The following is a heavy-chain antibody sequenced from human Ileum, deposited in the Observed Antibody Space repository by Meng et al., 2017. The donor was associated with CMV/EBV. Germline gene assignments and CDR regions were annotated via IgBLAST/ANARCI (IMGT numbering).Heavy chain of an antibody. J-gene: IGHJ4*02. CDR3: AKDKLGSQRINLFDY. Sequence: GESLKISCAASGFTFSTYAMSWVRQAPGKGLEWVSGISGSSDGTTYYADSVKRRFAVTRDNTKNTLYLQMTSLRVDDTAVYYCAKDKLGSQRINLFDYWGQGTLVTVSS. V-gene: IGHV3-23*01. CDR2: ISGSSDGTT. CDR1: GFTFSTYA. D-gene: IGHD2-15*01.